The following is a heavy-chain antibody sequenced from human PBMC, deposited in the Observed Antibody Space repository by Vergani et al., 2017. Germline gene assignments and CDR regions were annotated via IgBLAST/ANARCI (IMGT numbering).Heavy chain of an antibody. J-gene: IGHJ4*03. V-gene: IGHV4-61*02. CDR1: GDSISSGNYY. CDR3: ARGTFLHAFDN. Sequence: QVQLQESGPGLLKPSQTLSLTCSVAGDSISSGNYYWNGIRQPAGKGLEWMGRIYRSGSTSYNPSIKSRITMSLDTSKNQFSLSLSSVTVADTAVYYCARGTFLHAFDNWGKGTVVTVSS. D-gene: IGHD1-26*01. CDR2: IYRSGST.